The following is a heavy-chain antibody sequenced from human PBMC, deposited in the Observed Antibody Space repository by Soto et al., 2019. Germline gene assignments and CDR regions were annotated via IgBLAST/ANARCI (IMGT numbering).Heavy chain of an antibody. V-gene: IGHV3-7*01. CDR1: GFTLSNNW. CDR2: IKQDGSEK. D-gene: IGHD2-15*01. CDR3: VRDLGYCSGGNCYSVLDY. J-gene: IGHJ4*02. Sequence: EVQLVESGGGLVQPGGSLRLSCAASGFTLSNNWMNWVRQAPGKGPEWVAHIKQDGSEKYYVDSVKGRFTISRDNAKNSLYLQMNSLRAEDTAVYYCVRDLGYCSGGNCYSVLDYWGQGTLVTVSS.